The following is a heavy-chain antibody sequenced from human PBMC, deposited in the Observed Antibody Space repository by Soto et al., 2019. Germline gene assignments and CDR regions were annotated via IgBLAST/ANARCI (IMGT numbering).Heavy chain of an antibody. CDR2: IYYSGST. CDR3: ARLPKTGYYDFWSGYYKGDYYYYGVDV. J-gene: IGHJ6*02. V-gene: IGHV4-39*01. CDR1: GGSISSSSYY. D-gene: IGHD3-3*01. Sequence: QLQLQESGPGLVKPSETLSLTCTVSGGSISSSSYYWGWIRQPPGKGLEWIGSIYYSGSTYYNPSLKSRVTISVDTSKTQFSLKLSSVTAADTAVYYCARLPKTGYYDFWSGYYKGDYYYYGVDVWGQGTTVTVSS.